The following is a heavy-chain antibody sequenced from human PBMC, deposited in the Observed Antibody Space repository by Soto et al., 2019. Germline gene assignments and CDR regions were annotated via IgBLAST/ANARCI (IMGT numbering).Heavy chain of an antibody. D-gene: IGHD6-13*01. CDR3: ASEGIVAAGSFYYFGMDV. CDR2: ISYDGSNK. Sequence: QVQLVESGGGVVQPGRSLRLSCAASGFTFSSYGMHWVRQAPGKGLEWMAVISYDGSNKYYVDSVKGRFTISRDNSKNTLYLQMNSLRADDTAVYYCASEGIVAAGSFYYFGMDVWGQGTMVTVSS. CDR1: GFTFSSYG. V-gene: IGHV3-30*03. J-gene: IGHJ6*02.